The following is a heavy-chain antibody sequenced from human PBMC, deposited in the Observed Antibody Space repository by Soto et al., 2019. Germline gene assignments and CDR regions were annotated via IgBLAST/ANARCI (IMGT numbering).Heavy chain of an antibody. V-gene: IGHV3-23*01. CDR2: ISGSGGST. Sequence: GGSLRLSCAASGFTFSSYAMSWVRQAPGKGLEWVSAISGSGGSTYYADSVKGRFTISRDNSKNTLYLQMNSLRAEDTVVYYCAKTTMIVVVIYFDYWGQGTLVTVSS. J-gene: IGHJ4*02. CDR3: AKTTMIVVVIYFDY. CDR1: GFTFSSYA. D-gene: IGHD3-22*01.